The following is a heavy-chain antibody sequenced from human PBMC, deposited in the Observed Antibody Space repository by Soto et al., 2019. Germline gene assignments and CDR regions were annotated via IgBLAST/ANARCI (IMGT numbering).Heavy chain of an antibody. J-gene: IGHJ4*02. CDR2: TRKKVYSYTT. D-gene: IGHD6-13*01. CDR1: GFIFSVHY. CDR3: ATSRPTSSWSGFDS. V-gene: IGHV3-72*01. Sequence: PGGSLRLSCAASGFIFSVHYMDCVRQAPGKGLDWVGRTRKKVYSYTTEYSASLKGRFTISRDTSKDSLYLQMNSLKTEDTAVYYCATSRPTSSWSGFDSWGQGTLVTVYS.